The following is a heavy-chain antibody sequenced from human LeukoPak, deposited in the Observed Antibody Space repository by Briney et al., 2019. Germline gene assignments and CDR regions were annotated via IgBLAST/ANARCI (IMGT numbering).Heavy chain of an antibody. CDR2: INPNSGGT. J-gene: IGHJ4*02. CDR3: ARASSGWYYFDY. Sequence: GASVKVSCKTSGYTFTGYYMHWVRQAPGQGLEWMGWINPNSGGTNYAQKFQGRVTMTRDTSISTAYMELSRLRSDDTAVYYCARASSGWYYFDYWGQGTLVTVSS. D-gene: IGHD6-19*01. V-gene: IGHV1-2*02. CDR1: GYTFTGYY.